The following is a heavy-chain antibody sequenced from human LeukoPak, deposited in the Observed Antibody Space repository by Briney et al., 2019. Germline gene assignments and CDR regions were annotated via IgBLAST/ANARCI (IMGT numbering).Heavy chain of an antibody. J-gene: IGHJ5*02. CDR1: GYTFTSYD. V-gene: IGHV1-69*06. Sequence: SVKVSCKASGYTFTSYDINRVRQAPGQGLEWMGGIIPIFGTANYAQKFQGRVTITADKSTSTAYMELSSLRSEDTAVYYCARVDPNYYDSSGYSNWFDPWGQGTLVTVSS. CDR2: IIPIFGTA. CDR3: ARVDPNYYDSSGYSNWFDP. D-gene: IGHD3-22*01.